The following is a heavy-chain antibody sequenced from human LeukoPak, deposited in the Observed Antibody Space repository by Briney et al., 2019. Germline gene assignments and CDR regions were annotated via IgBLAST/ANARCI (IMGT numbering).Heavy chain of an antibody. D-gene: IGHD3-22*01. J-gene: IGHJ4*02. Sequence: GRSLRLSCAASGFTFSSYAMHWVRQAPGKGLEWVAVISYDGSNKYYADSVKGRFTISRDNSKNTLYLQMNSLRAEDTAVYYCAKATNDPSGYHIDYWGQGTLVTVSS. CDR2: ISYDGSNK. CDR3: AKATNDPSGYHIDY. CDR1: GFTFSSYA. V-gene: IGHV3-30*04.